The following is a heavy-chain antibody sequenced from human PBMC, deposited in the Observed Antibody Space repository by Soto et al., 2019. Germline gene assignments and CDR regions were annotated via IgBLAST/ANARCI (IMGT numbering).Heavy chain of an antibody. CDR3: AKAMVRGVIIIIPFAY. J-gene: IGHJ4*02. V-gene: IGHV3-30*18. CDR2: ISYDGSNK. CDR1: GFTFSSYG. D-gene: IGHD3-10*01. Sequence: QVQLVESGGGVVQPGRSLRLSCEASGFTFSSYGMPWVRQAPGKGLGWGAVISYDGSNKYYADSVKGRFTISRDNSKNTLYLQMNSLRAEDTAVYYCAKAMVRGVIIIIPFAYWGQGTLVTVSS.